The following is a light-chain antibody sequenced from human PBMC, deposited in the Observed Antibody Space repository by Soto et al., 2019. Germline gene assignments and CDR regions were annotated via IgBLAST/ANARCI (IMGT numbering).Light chain of an antibody. J-gene: IGLJ2*01. CDR1: SSDIGGYNY. V-gene: IGLV2-14*03. CDR2: DVS. CDR3: SSYASGNSQV. Sequence: QSALTQPASVSGSPGQSITVPCIGTSSDIGGYNYVSWYQQHPGKAPKLMIHDVSNRPSGVSDRFSGSKSGNTASLTISGLQADDEAYYYCSSYASGNSQVFGGGTKLTVL.